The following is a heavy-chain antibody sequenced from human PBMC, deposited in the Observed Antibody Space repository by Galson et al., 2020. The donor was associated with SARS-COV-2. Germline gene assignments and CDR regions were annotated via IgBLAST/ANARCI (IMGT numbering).Heavy chain of an antibody. V-gene: IGHV4-34*01. J-gene: IGHJ6*02. D-gene: IGHD3-22*01. CDR3: ARGRNNYYDSSGYYLLYYYGMDV. CDR1: GGSFSGYY. Sequence: ETSETLSLTCAVYGGSFSGYYWSWIRQPPGKGLEWIGEINHSGSTNYNPSLKSRVTISVDTSKNQFSLKLSSVTAADTAVYYCARGRNNYYDSSGYYLLYYYGMDVWGQGTTVTVSS. CDR2: INHSGST.